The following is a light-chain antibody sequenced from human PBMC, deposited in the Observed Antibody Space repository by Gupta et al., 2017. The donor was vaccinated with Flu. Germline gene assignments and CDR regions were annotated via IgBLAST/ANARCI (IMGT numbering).Light chain of an antibody. CDR1: NIGSKS. V-gene: IGLV3-21*02. CDR3: QVWDSSSDPYV. J-gene: IGLJ1*01. Sequence: SSVLTHPPSVSVAPGQTARITCWGNNIGSKSVHWYQQKPGQAPVLVVYDDSDRPSGIPERFSGSNSGNTATLTVSRVEVGDEADYYCQVWDSSSDPYVFGTGTKVTVL. CDR2: DDS.